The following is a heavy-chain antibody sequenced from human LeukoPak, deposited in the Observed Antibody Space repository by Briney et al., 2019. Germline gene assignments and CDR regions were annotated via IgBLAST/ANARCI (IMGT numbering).Heavy chain of an antibody. V-gene: IGHV4-4*07. Sequence: SETLSLTCTVSGGSISSYYWSWIRQPAGKGLEWIGRIYTSGSTNYNPPLKSRVTISVDTSKNQFSLKLSSVTAADTAVYYCARLPHIAVGAFDIWGQGTMVTVSS. CDR3: ARLPHIAVGAFDI. D-gene: IGHD6-19*01. CDR2: IYTSGST. J-gene: IGHJ3*02. CDR1: GGSISSYY.